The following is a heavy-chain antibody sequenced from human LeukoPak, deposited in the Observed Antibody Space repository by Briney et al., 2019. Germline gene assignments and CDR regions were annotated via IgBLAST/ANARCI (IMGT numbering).Heavy chain of an antibody. CDR2: IRYDGSNK. V-gene: IGHV3-30*02. Sequence: GGPLSLSCAASGFTFSSYGRNWVRQPPGKGLEWVAFIRYDGSNKYYADSVKGRFTISRDNSKNTLYLQMNSLRAEDTAVYYCAKVFSGYDETLDYWGQGTLVTVSS. J-gene: IGHJ4*02. D-gene: IGHD5-12*01. CDR1: GFTFSSYG. CDR3: AKVFSGYDETLDY.